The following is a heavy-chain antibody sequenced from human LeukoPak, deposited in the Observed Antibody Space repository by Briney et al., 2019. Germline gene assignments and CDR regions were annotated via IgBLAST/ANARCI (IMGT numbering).Heavy chain of an antibody. D-gene: IGHD2-2*01. J-gene: IGHJ5*02. CDR2: ISNGGSQK. CDR3: ARSLRTSWHWVYP. Sequence: GGSLRLSCAASGFTYSDYTMHWLRQAPVKGLEWVAVISNGGSQKYYGDFVNGRFTISRDDSKNTLYLQMNSLRPEDTAVYYCARSLRTSWHWVYPGGQGTVVTVSS. CDR1: GFTYSDYT. V-gene: IGHV3-30*01.